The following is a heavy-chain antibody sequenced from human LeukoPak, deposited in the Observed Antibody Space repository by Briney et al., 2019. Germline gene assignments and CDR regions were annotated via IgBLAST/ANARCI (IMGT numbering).Heavy chain of an antibody. V-gene: IGHV4-39*07. Sequence: SETLSLTCTVSGDSITSSSYYWGWIRQPPGKGLEWIGTMYYTGTIYYNPSLKSRVTISVDTSKNQFSLSLSSVTVADTAVYYCARPIRNWGQGTLVIVSS. J-gene: IGHJ4*02. CDR2: MYYTGTI. CDR1: GDSITSSSYY. CDR3: ARPIRN.